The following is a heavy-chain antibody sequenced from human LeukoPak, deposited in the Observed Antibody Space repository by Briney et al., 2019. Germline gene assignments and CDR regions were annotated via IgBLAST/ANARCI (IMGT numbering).Heavy chain of an antibody. Sequence: SETLSLTCAVYGGSFSGYYWSWIRQPPGKGLEWIGEINHSGSTNYNPSLKSRVTISVDTSKNQFSLKLSSVTAADTAVYYCARVSQVGLYYYYYYMDVWGKGTTVTISS. D-gene: IGHD3-16*01. J-gene: IGHJ6*03. CDR2: INHSGST. CDR3: ARVSQVGLYYYYYYMDV. CDR1: GGSFSGYY. V-gene: IGHV4-34*01.